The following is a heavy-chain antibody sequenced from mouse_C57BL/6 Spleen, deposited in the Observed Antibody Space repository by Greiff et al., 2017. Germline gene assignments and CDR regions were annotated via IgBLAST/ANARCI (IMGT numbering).Heavy chain of an antibody. CDR1: GYTFTSYD. Sequence: LVESGPELVKPGASVKLSCKASGYTFTSYDINWVKQRPGQGLEWIGWIYPRDGSTKYNEKFKGKATLTVDTSSSTAYMELHSLTSEDSAVYFCARKELGGSGYFDVWGTGTTVTVSS. D-gene: IGHD1-1*01. CDR3: ARKELGGSGYFDV. CDR2: IYPRDGST. J-gene: IGHJ1*03. V-gene: IGHV1-85*01.